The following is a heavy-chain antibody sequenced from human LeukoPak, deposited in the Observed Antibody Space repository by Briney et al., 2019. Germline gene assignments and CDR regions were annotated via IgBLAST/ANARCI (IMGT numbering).Heavy chain of an antibody. Sequence: VASVKVSCKASGGTFSSYAISWVRQAPGQGLEWMGGIIPIFGTANYAQKFQGRVTITADKSTSTAYMELSSLRSEDTAVYYCARERRGSGSTYYFDYWGQGTLVTVSS. CDR3: ARERRGSGSTYYFDY. D-gene: IGHD3-10*01. V-gene: IGHV1-69*06. CDR1: GGTFSSYA. CDR2: IIPIFGTA. J-gene: IGHJ4*02.